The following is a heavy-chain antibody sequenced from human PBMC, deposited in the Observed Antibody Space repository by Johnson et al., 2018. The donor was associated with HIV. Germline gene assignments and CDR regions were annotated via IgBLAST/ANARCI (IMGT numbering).Heavy chain of an antibody. CDR2: LNWKDGST. J-gene: IGHJ3*02. CDR1: GFTFDDYV. Sequence: VQLMESGGRVVRPGGSLRVSCTATGFTFDDYVVSWVRHAPGKGLEWVASLNWKDGSTTSADSVKGRFIVSRANAKHSLYLQMKSLRAEDTALYYWARDPTTQYLRLIGDFGSFDIWCRGTVVTVSS. V-gene: IGHV3-20*04. D-gene: IGHD2-2*01. CDR3: ARDPTTQYLRLIGDFGSFDI.